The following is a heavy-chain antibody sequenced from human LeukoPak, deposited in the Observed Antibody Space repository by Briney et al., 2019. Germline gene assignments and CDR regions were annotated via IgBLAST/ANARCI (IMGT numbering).Heavy chain of an antibody. CDR2: ISSSGSAI. D-gene: IGHD1-26*01. V-gene: IGHV3-48*03. CDR3: ARDSFSGSLTPFDY. CDR1: GFTFSSYE. J-gene: IGHJ4*02. Sequence: PGGSLRLSCAASGFTFSSYEMNWVRQAPGKGLEWVSYISSSGSAIYYADSVRGRFTISRDNAKNSLYLQMNSLRDEDTAVYYCARDSFSGSLTPFDYWGQGTLVTVSS.